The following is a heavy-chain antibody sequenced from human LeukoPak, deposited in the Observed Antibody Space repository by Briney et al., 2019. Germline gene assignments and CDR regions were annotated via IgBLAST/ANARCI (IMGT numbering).Heavy chain of an antibody. J-gene: IGHJ6*02. D-gene: IGHD6-6*01. CDR1: GLPIGDFA. V-gene: IGHV3-43*02. Sequence: GGSLRLSCVASGLPIGDFAMHWVRQAPGQGLEWVSLISGDGVSTFFADSVKGRFTISRDNSKNSLYLQMNSLRTEDTALYYCAKDMLSSSAVDYYYGMDVWGQGTTVTVSS. CDR2: ISGDGVST. CDR3: AKDMLSSSAVDYYYGMDV.